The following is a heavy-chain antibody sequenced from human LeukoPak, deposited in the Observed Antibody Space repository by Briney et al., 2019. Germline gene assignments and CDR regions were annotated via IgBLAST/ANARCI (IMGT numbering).Heavy chain of an antibody. CDR3: ARDRHYDSSGYHEH. Sequence: GASVKVSCKAPGYTFTSYGISWVRQAPGQGLEWMGWISAYNGNTNYAQKLQGRVTMTTDTSTSTAYMELRSLRSDDTAVYYCARDRHYDSSGYHEHWGQGTLVTVSS. V-gene: IGHV1-18*01. CDR1: GYTFTSYG. CDR2: ISAYNGNT. J-gene: IGHJ4*02. D-gene: IGHD3-22*01.